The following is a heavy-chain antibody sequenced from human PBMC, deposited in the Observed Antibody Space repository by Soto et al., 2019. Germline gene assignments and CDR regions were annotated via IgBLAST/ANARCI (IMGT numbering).Heavy chain of an antibody. V-gene: IGHV3-30*18. CDR3: AKGVGPSGWSSDC. CDR1: GFTFSSYA. Sequence: QMQLVESGGGVVQPGRSLRLSCAASGFTFSSYAMHWVRQAPGKGLEWVAVISYDGSDKSYADSVKGRFTISRDNSKNTLYLQLLSLRGEDTAMYYCAKGVGPSGWSSDCWGQGTLVTVSS. CDR2: ISYDGSDK. D-gene: IGHD6-19*01. J-gene: IGHJ4*02.